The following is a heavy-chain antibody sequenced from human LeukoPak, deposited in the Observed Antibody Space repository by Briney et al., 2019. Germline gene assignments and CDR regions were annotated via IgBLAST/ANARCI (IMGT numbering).Heavy chain of an antibody. V-gene: IGHV4-39*07. Sequence: MPSETLSLTCTVSGGSINSSSYYWGWVRQPPGKGLEWIGSMYYRGSTYYNPSLKSRVTISVDTSKNQFSLKLSSVTAADTAVYYCARDAGHQLSRRNYYAMDVWGQGTTVTVSS. CDR3: ARDAGHQLSRRNYYAMDV. J-gene: IGHJ6*02. D-gene: IGHD1-1*01. CDR2: MYYRGST. CDR1: GGSINSSSYY.